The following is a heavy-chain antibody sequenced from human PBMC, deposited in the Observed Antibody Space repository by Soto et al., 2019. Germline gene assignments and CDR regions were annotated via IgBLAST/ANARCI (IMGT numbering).Heavy chain of an antibody. J-gene: IGHJ3*02. D-gene: IGHD5-12*01. CDR1: GYTLTNYG. Sequence: QAQLVQSGAEVKKAGASVRVSCKASGYTLTNYGVTWVRQAPGQGLEWVGRVTPYKADTNSAQNLQGRVTMATDTSTNTAYLELRSLRSDDTAVYFCATDGPSNSGNLYAFDIWGQGTMVTVSA. CDR2: VTPYKADT. CDR3: ATDGPSNSGNLYAFDI. V-gene: IGHV1-18*04.